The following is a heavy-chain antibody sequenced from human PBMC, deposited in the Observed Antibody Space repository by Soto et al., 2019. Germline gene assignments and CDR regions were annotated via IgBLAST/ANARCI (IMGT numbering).Heavy chain of an antibody. CDR1: GYTFTSYA. V-gene: IGHV1-3*01. CDR2: INAGNGNT. CDR3: ARGEYYYGSGENY. Sequence: QVQLVQSGAEVKKPGASVKVSCKASGYTFTSYAMHWVRQAPGQRLEWMGWINAGNGNTKYSQKFQGRVTITRDTSASTGYMELSSLRSEDTAVYYCARGEYYYGSGENYWGQGTLVTVSS. D-gene: IGHD3-10*01. J-gene: IGHJ4*02.